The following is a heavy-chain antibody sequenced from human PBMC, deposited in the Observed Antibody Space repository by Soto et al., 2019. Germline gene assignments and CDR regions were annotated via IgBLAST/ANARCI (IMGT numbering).Heavy chain of an antibody. CDR1: GFTFSSYA. J-gene: IGHJ4*02. CDR2: INSDGSST. CDR3: ARESEQQLVRGIDY. Sequence: GGSLRLSCAASGFTFSSYAMSWVRQAPGKGLVWVSRINSDGSSTSYADSVKGRFTISRDNAKNTLYLQMNSLRAEDTAVYYCARESEQQLVRGIDYWGQGTLVTVSS. D-gene: IGHD6-13*01. V-gene: IGHV3-74*01.